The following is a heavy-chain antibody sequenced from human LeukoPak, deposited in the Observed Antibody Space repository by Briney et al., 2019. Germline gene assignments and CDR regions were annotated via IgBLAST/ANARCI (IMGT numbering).Heavy chain of an antibody. Sequence: GSLRLSCVPSGITFSNSALSWVRQAPGKGLEWVSTITKSGDPDSVRGLFTISRDIFKNTLYLQMNSLRAEDTAVYHCVKSAGKDGYRDVFDIWGQGTVVTVSS. V-gene: IGHV3-23*01. CDR1: GITFSNSA. D-gene: IGHD5-24*01. CDR3: VKSAGKDGYRDVFDI. CDR2: ITKSG. J-gene: IGHJ3*02.